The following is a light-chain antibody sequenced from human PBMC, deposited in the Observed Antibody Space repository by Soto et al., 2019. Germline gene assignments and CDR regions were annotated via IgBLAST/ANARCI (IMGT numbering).Light chain of an antibody. V-gene: IGLV1-47*01. J-gene: IGLJ2*01. Sequence: QPVLTQPPSASETPGQRVTISCSGSSSNIGNNFIYWYQHLPGTAPELLIYRNDQRPSGVPDRFSGSKSGTSASLAISGLRSEDEADYYCSAWDDSLTGVIFGGGTKLTVL. CDR1: SSNIGNNF. CDR2: RND. CDR3: SAWDDSLTGVI.